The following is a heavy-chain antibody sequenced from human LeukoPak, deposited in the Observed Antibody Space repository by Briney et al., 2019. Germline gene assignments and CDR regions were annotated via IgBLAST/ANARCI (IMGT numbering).Heavy chain of an antibody. Sequence: PGGSLRLSCAASGCTFDDYAMHWVRQAPGKGLEWVSLISGDGGSTYYADSVKGRFTISRDNSKNSLYLQMNSLGTEDTALYYCATSDFAAHFDYWGQGTLVTVSS. CDR2: ISGDGGST. CDR1: GCTFDDYA. J-gene: IGHJ4*02. CDR3: ATSDFAAHFDY. D-gene: IGHD2/OR15-2a*01. V-gene: IGHV3-43*02.